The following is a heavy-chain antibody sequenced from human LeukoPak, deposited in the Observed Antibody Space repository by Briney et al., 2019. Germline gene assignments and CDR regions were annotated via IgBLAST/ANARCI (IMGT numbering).Heavy chain of an antibody. CDR1: GGSFSGYY. J-gene: IGHJ3*02. CDR3: ARRLEVVISHDAFDI. Sequence: SETLSLTCAVYGGSFSGYYWSWIRQPPGKGLEWIGEINHSGSTNYNPSLKSRVTISLDTSNNQFSLKLSSVTAADTAVYYCARRLEVVISHDAFDIWGQGTMVTVSS. D-gene: IGHD3-22*01. CDR2: INHSGST. V-gene: IGHV4-34*01.